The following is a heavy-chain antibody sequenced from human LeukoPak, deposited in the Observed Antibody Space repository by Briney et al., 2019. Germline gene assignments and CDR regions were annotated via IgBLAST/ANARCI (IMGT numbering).Heavy chain of an antibody. V-gene: IGHV3-23*01. CDR2: IPSSGPVT. Sequence: GGSLRLSCAASGFTFSSYWMSWVRQAPGKGLEWVSGIPSSGPVTYYADSVKGRFTISRDNSKNTLCLQMNSLTAEDTGVYYCANRVAQHDSWGQGTLVTVSS. J-gene: IGHJ5*02. CDR1: GFTFSSYW. CDR3: ANRVAQHDS. D-gene: IGHD3-16*01.